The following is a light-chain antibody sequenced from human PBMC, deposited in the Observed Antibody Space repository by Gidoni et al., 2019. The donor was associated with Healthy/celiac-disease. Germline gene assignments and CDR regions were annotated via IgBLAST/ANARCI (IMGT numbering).Light chain of an antibody. CDR1: SSHVGGYNY. Sequence: QSALTQPASVSGSPGQSLTISCTGTSSHVGGYNYVSWYQQHPGKAPKLMIYDVSNRPSGVSNRFSGSKSGNTASLTISGLQAEDEADYYCSSYTSSSTLGVVFGGGTKLTVL. J-gene: IGLJ2*01. CDR3: SSYTSSSTLGVV. V-gene: IGLV2-14*03. CDR2: DVS.